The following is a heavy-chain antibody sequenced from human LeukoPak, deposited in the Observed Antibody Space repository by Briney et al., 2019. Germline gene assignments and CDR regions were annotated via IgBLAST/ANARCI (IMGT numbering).Heavy chain of an antibody. CDR2: IDKSGGTT. D-gene: IGHD2-15*01. V-gene: IGHV3-11*01. J-gene: IGHJ4*02. CDR1: GFTFSDSY. CDR3: AKGPSGYCSGGSCSFFDY. Sequence: GGSLRLSCAASGFTFSDSYTTWIRQAPGKGLEWVAFIDKSGGTTYYADSVKGRFTISRDNAKNSLYLQMNSLRAEDTALYYCAKGPSGYCSGGSCSFFDYWGQGTLVTVSS.